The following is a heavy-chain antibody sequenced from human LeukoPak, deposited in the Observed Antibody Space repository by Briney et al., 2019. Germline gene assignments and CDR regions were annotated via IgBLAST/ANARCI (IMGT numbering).Heavy chain of an antibody. Sequence: SGTLSLTCVVSGGSISSGGWWNWVRQPPGKGLEWIGEIYHSGSTNYNPSLKGRVTISIDKSKNHFSLNLSSVTAADTAVYYCARDLGHKKWEDYLDYWGQGTLVTVSS. J-gene: IGHJ4*02. CDR1: GGSISSGGW. CDR2: IYHSGST. V-gene: IGHV4-4*02. CDR3: ARDLGHKKWEDYLDY. D-gene: IGHD1-26*01.